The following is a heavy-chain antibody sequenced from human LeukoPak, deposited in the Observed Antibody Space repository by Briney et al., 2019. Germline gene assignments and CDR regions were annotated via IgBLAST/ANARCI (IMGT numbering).Heavy chain of an antibody. D-gene: IGHD3-22*01. CDR1: GFTFSDYA. J-gene: IGHJ4*02. Sequence: PGGSLRLSCAASGFTFSDYAMSWVRQAPGKGLEWVAAISGTGGNTYYADSVKGRFTISRDNSKNTLYLQMNSLRVEDTAVYYCARDYDSSGYYYLDYWGQGTLVTVSS. CDR2: ISGTGGNT. CDR3: ARDYDSSGYYYLDY. V-gene: IGHV3-23*01.